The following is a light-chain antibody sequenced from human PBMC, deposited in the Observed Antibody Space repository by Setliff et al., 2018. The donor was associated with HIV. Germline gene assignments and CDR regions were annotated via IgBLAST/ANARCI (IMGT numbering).Light chain of an antibody. CDR3: CSYAGSSTVV. J-gene: IGLJ2*01. CDR1: SSDVGSSNL. CDR2: DVT. V-gene: IGLV2-23*02. Sequence: QSALAQPASVSGSPGQSITISCTGTSSDVGSSNLVSWYQHHPGKAPKLIIFDVTKRLSGVSDRFSGSRSGNTASLTLSGLQAEDEANYYCCSYAGSSTVVFGGGTKVTVL.